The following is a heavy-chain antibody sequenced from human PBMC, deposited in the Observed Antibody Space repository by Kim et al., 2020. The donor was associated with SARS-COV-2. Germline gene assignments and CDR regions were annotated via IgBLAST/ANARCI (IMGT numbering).Heavy chain of an antibody. J-gene: IGHJ4*02. CDR3: ASTTIVATIFRIRPSPHSFDY. CDR1: GGSISSGGYY. V-gene: IGHV4-31*03. Sequence: SETLSLTCTVSGGSISSGGYYWSRIRQHPGKGLEWIGYIYYSGSTYYNPSLKSRVTISVDTSKNQFSLKLSSVTAADTAVYYCASTTIVATIFRIRPSPHSFDYWGQGTLVTVSS. CDR2: IYYSGST. D-gene: IGHD5-12*01.